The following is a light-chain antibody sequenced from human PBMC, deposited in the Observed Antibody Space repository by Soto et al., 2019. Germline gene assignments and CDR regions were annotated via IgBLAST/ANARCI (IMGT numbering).Light chain of an antibody. CDR2: AAS. Sequence: DVHMTQSPSSLSLSVGYGVTITCRASQTISTYLNWYQQKPGKAPKLLIYAASSLQSGVPSRFSGSGSETDFTLTISSLQPEDFAPYSCQQSYSNTWTFGQGTKVDIK. CDR3: QQSYSNTWT. CDR1: QTISTY. V-gene: IGKV1-39*01. J-gene: IGKJ1*01.